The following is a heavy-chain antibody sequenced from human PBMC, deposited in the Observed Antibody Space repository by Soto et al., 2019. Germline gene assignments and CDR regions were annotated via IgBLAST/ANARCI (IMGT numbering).Heavy chain of an antibody. J-gene: IGHJ4*02. V-gene: IGHV3-7*01. CDR1: GFSLARYW. CDR2: INEDGTKR. D-gene: IGHD2-15*01. Sequence: GASLRLSCIASGFSLARYWMSWVRQTPGKGLEWVAKINEDGTKRDYMASVEGRFTISRDKAKNSLSLQMNSLRAEDTAVYYCTRWDGRCSGGSCFFDSWGQGTLVTVSS. CDR3: TRWDGRCSGGSCFFDS.